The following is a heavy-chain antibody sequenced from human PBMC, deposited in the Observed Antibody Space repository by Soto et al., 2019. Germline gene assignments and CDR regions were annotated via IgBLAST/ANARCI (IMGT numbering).Heavy chain of an antibody. V-gene: IGHV4-39*01. CDR2: IYYSGST. CDR3: ARQVLYYYGSGSSGYNWFDP. J-gene: IGHJ5*02. D-gene: IGHD3-10*01. CDR1: GGSISSSSYY. Sequence: SETLSLTCTVSGGSISSSSYYWGWIRQPPGKGLEWIGSIYYSGSTYYNPSLKSRVTISVDTSKNRFSLKLSSVTAADTAVYYCARQVLYYYGSGSSGYNWFDPWGQGTLVTVSS.